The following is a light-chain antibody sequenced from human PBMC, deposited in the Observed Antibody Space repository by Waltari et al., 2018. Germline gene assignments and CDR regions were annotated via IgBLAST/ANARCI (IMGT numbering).Light chain of an antibody. CDR3: QQYISWPRT. V-gene: IGKV3-15*01. CDR1: QSVYSD. J-gene: IGKJ2*01. Sequence: ETVMTQSPATLSVSPGERATLSCGASQSVYSDLAWYQQKPGQAPRLLIFGASTRATGIPARFSGSGSWTEFTLTISSLQSEDSAVYYCQQYISWPRTFGQGTKLEI. CDR2: GAS.